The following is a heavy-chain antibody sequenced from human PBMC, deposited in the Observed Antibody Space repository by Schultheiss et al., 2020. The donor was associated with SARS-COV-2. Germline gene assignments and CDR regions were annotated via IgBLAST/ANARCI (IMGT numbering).Heavy chain of an antibody. J-gene: IGHJ4*02. V-gene: IGHV3-43*01. D-gene: IGHD3-9*01. CDR1: GFTFDDYT. Sequence: GGSLRLSCAASGFTFDDYTMHWVRQAPGKGLEWVSLISWDGGSTYYADSVKGRFTISRDNSKNTLYLQMNSLRAEDTAVYYCARDHFRRTYYDILTGYFIGDYWGQGTLVTVSS. CDR2: ISWDGGST. CDR3: ARDHFRRTYYDILTGYFIGDY.